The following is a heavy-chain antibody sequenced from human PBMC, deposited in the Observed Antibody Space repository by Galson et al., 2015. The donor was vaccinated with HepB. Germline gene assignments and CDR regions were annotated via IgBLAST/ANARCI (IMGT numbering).Heavy chain of an antibody. Sequence: SLRLSCAASGFTFSSYSMNWVRQAPGKGLEWVSYISSSSRTIYYADSVKGRFTISRDNAKNSLYLQMNSLRDEDTAVYYCARDYYGSENYYGMDVWGQGTTVTVSS. J-gene: IGHJ6*02. D-gene: IGHD3-10*01. CDR2: ISSSSRTI. V-gene: IGHV3-48*02. CDR1: GFTFSSYS. CDR3: ARDYYGSENYYGMDV.